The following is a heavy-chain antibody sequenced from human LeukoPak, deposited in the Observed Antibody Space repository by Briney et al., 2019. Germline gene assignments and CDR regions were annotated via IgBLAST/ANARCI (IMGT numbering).Heavy chain of an antibody. Sequence: GGSLRLSCAASGLTFSNAWMSWVRQAPGRGLEWVANIQEDGGEKYYVDSVKGRFTISRDNAKNSLYLQMNTLRAEDTAVYYCASGSGFIADCGGDCYYPLGYFDYWGQGALVTVSS. CDR1: GLTFSNAW. J-gene: IGHJ4*02. V-gene: IGHV3-7*01. CDR3: ASGSGFIADCGGDCYYPLGYFDY. CDR2: IQEDGGEK. D-gene: IGHD2-21*02.